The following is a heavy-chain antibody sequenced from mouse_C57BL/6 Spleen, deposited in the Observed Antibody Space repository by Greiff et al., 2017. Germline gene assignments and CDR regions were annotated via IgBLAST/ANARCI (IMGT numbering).Heavy chain of an antibody. CDR3: ARPPTVVARGYFDV. CDR1: GYTFTSYW. J-gene: IGHJ1*03. D-gene: IGHD1-1*01. CDR2: IYPGSGST. Sequence: VQLQQSGAELVKPGASVKMSCKASGYTFTSYWITWVKQRPGQGLEWIGDIYPGSGSTNYNEKFKSKATLTVDTSSSTAYMQLSSLTSEDSAVYYCARPPTVVARGYFDVWGTGTTVTVSS. V-gene: IGHV1-55*01.